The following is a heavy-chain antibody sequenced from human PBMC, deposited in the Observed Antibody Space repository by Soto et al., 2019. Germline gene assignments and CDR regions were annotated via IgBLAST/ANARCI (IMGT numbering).Heavy chain of an antibody. D-gene: IGHD3-22*01. V-gene: IGHV4-30-4*01. J-gene: IGHJ4*02. CDR1: GGSISSGDYY. CDR3: ARGGGSGYYYHY. Sequence: SETLSLTCTVSGGSISSGDYYWSWIRQPPGKGLEWIGYIFYSGSTYYNPSLKSRVTISVDTSKNQFSLKLSSVTAADTAVYYCARGGGSGYYYHYWGQGTLVTV. CDR2: IFYSGST.